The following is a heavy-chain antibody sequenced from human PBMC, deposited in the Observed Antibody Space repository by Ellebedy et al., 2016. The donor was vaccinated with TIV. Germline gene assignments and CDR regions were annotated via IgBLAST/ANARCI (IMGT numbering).Heavy chain of an antibody. J-gene: IGHJ4*02. V-gene: IGHV1-69*13. CDR2: IIPIFGTT. CDR1: GGTFSSYG. CDR3: VSVGGDY. Sequence: SVKVSXXASGGTFSSYGFSWVRQAPGQGLEWMGGIIPIFGTTNYAQKFQGRVTLTADESTSTAFMELSSLRSEDTAVYYCVSVGGDYWGQGTLVTVSS. D-gene: IGHD4-23*01.